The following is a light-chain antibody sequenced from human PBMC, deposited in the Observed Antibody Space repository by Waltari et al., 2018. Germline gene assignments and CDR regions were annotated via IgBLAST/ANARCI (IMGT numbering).Light chain of an antibody. CDR2: WAS. J-gene: IGKJ4*01. CDR1: QSVLYSSHNKNY. Sequence: DIVMTQSPDSLAVSLGERATLNCKPRQSVLYSSHNKNYLAWYQQKPGQPPKLLIYWASTRESGVPDRFSGSGSGTDFTLTISSLQAEDVAVYYCQQYYSTLALTFGGGTKVEIK. CDR3: QQYYSTLALT. V-gene: IGKV4-1*01.